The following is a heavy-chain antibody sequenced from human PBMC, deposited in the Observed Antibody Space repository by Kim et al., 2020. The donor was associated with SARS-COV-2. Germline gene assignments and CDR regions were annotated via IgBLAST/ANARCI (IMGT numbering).Heavy chain of an antibody. V-gene: IGHV1-69*13. CDR2: IIPIFGTA. CDR1: GGTFSSYA. CDR3: ARFYYDSSGYYYGWGAFDI. Sequence: SVKVSCKASGGTFSSYAISWVRQAPGQGLEWMGGIIPIFGTANYAQKFQGRVTITADESTSTAYMELSSLRSEDTAVYYCARFYYDSSGYYYGWGAFDIWGQGTMVTVSS. J-gene: IGHJ3*02. D-gene: IGHD3-22*01.